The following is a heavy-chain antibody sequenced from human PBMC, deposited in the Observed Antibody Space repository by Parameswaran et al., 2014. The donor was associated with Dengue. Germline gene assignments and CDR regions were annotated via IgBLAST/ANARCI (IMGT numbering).Heavy chain of an antibody. CDR2: ISYDGSNK. J-gene: IGHJ6*02. V-gene: IGHV3-30*03. CDR3: ARGNYYGLDV. Sequence: WIRQPPGKGLEWVAVISYDGSNKYHADSVKGRFTISRDNSKNTVYLQMNSLRADDTAIYYCARGNYYGLDVWGQGTTVTVSS.